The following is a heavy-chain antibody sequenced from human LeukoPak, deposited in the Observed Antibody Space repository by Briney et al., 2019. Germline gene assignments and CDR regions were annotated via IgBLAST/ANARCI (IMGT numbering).Heavy chain of an antibody. D-gene: IGHD3-10*01. J-gene: IGHJ3*02. CDR3: ARGGFGLLWFGELEAFDI. CDR2: INPSGGST. V-gene: IGHV1-46*01. Sequence: GASVKVSCKASGYTFTSYYMHWVRQAPGQGLEWMGIINPSGGSTSYAQKFQGRVTMTRDTSTSTVYMELSSLRSEDTAVYYCARGGFGLLWFGELEAFDIWGQGTMVTVSS. CDR1: GYTFTSYY.